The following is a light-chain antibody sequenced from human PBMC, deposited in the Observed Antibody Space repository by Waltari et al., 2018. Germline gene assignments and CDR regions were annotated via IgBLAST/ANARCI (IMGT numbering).Light chain of an antibody. CDR2: DVS. Sequence: LLTQSPVTLSLSPGDSATLPLRASQSLSSALAWYQQRPGQAPRLLIYDVSNRASGIPARFSGSGSGTDFTLTISSLEPEDFAVYYCQQRTNRPRMYTFGQGTKLEI. J-gene: IGKJ2*01. CDR3: QQRTNRPRMYT. CDR1: QSLSSA. V-gene: IGKV3-11*01.